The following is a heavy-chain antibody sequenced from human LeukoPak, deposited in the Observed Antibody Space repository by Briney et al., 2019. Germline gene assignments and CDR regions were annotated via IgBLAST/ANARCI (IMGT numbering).Heavy chain of an antibody. CDR2: IRYDGSNK. V-gene: IGHV3-30*02. CDR3: AKDPAIGSGSSWDSNY. CDR1: GFTFSSYG. J-gene: IGHJ4*02. Sequence: GGSLRLSCAASGFTFSSYGMHWVRQAPGKGLEWVAFIRYDGSNKYYADSVKGRFTISRDNSKNTLYLQMNSLRAEDTAVYYCAKDPAIGSGSSWDSNYWGQGTLVTVSS. D-gene: IGHD1-26*01.